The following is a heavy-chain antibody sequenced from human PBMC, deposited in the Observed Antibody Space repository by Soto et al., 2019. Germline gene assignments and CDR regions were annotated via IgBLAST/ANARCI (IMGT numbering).Heavy chain of an antibody. D-gene: IGHD6-13*01. CDR1: GFTFSSYW. Sequence: EVQLVESGGGLVQPGGSLRLSCVDSGFTFSSYWMSWVRQAPVMGLEWVGNIKQDGSEENYVDSVKGRFTISRDNAKNSMDLQMHSLRAEDTAVYYCTRIAASGRGWDVWGQGTAVVVSS. V-gene: IGHV3-7*01. CDR3: TRIAASGRGWDV. CDR2: IKQDGSEE. J-gene: IGHJ6*02.